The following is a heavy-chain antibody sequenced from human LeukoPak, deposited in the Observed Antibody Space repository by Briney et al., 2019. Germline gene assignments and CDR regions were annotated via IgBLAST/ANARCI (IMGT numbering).Heavy chain of an antibody. Sequence: SETLSLTYAVNGGSFSGYYWSWIRQPPGRGLEWIGEINHSGSTNYNPSLKSRVTISVDTSKNQFSLKLSSVTAADTAVYYCARAPYYDFWSGYTKGFDYWGQGTLVTVSS. CDR1: GGSFSGYY. J-gene: IGHJ4*02. CDR3: ARAPYYDFWSGYTKGFDY. V-gene: IGHV4-34*01. CDR2: INHSGST. D-gene: IGHD3-3*01.